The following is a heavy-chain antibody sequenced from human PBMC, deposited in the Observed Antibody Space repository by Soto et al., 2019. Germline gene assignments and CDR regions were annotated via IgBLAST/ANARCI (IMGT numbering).Heavy chain of an antibody. CDR3: AKAQSYGGYYYGMDV. CDR1: GFTFSYYA. J-gene: IGHJ6*02. Sequence: EVQLLESGGGLVQPGGSLRLSCAASGFTFSYYAMNWVLQAPGKGLEWVSVISGSGGSTYYADSVKGRFTISRDNSKNTLYLQMNSLRAEDTAIYYCAKAQSYGGYYYGMDVWGQGTTVTVSS. V-gene: IGHV3-23*01. D-gene: IGHD3-10*01. CDR2: ISGSGGST.